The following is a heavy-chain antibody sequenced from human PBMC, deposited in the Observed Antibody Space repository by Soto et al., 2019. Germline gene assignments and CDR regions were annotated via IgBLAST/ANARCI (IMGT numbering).Heavy chain of an antibody. V-gene: IGHV4-31*03. D-gene: IGHD1-26*01. CDR3: AAVGATDSFDY. CDR1: GGTISNGGYY. J-gene: IGHJ4*02. CDR2: IYYSGST. Sequence: SETLSLTYTVSGGTISNGGYYWSWIRQHPGKGLEWIGYIYYSGSTYYNPSLKSRVTISVDTSKNQFSLKLSSVTAADTAVYYCAAVGATDSFDYWGQGTLVTVSS.